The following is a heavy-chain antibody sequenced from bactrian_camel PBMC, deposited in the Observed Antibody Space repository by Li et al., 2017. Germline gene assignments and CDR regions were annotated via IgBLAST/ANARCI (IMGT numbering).Heavy chain of an antibody. J-gene: IGHJ4*01. V-gene: IGHV3S54*01. CDR1: GCISSYRC. Sequence: HVQLVESGGGSVQTGGSLRLSCTASGCISSYRCMGWFRQPPGKERERVGHIILRTGGTYYADSVKGRFTISRDNAKNTLYLQKNSLKPEDSAMYYCAAVCRYDGYWFGGSAYNYWGQGTQVTVS. D-gene: IGHD1*01. CDR2: IILRTGGT. CDR3: AAVCRYDGYWFGGSAYNY.